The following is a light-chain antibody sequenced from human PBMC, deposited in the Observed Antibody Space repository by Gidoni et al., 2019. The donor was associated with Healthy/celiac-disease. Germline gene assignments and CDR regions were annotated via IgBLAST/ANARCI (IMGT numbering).Light chain of an antibody. J-gene: IGKJ3*01. CDR2: GTS. Sequence: EIELTLPPATLSVSPGERATLSCRASQSVSSNLAWYQQKPGQAPRLLIYGTSTRATGNPARFSGSGSGTEFTLTISSLQSEDFAVYYCQQYNNWPGITFGPGTKVDIK. CDR3: QQYNNWPGIT. V-gene: IGKV3-15*01. CDR1: QSVSSN.